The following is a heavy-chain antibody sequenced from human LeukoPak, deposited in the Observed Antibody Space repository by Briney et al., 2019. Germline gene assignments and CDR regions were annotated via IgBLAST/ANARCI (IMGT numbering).Heavy chain of an antibody. J-gene: IGHJ4*02. CDR1: GGSISSSSYY. CDR3: AGHRGDSLPHFDY. D-gene: IGHD6-13*01. V-gene: IGHV4-39*01. CDR2: IYYSGST. Sequence: PSETLSLTCTVSGGSISSSSYYWGWIRQPPGKGLEWIGSIYYSGSTYYNPSLKSRVTISVDTSKNQFSLKLSSVTAADTAVYYCAGHRGDSLPHFDYWGQGTLVTVSS.